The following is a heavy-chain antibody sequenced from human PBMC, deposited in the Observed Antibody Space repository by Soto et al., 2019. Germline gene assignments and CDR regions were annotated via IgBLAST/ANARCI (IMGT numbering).Heavy chain of an antibody. Sequence: PGGSLRLSCAASGFTVSSNYMSWVRQAPGKGLEWVSVIYSGGSTYYADSVKGRFTISRDNSKNTLYLQMNSLRAEDTAVYYCAKRHTTVATPANYFDYWGQGTLVTVSS. V-gene: IGHV3-53*01. D-gene: IGHD1-1*01. CDR2: IYSGGST. CDR1: GFTVSSNY. J-gene: IGHJ4*02. CDR3: AKRHTTVATPANYFDY.